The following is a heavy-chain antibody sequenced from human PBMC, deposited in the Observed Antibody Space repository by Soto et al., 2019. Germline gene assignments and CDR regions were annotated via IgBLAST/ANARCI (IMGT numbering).Heavy chain of an antibody. CDR1: GGSISSSSYY. CDR3: ARHSTVTNFDY. Sequence: SETLSLTCTVSGGSISSSSYYWGWIRQPPGKGLEWIGSIYYSGSTYYNPSLKSRVTISVDTSKNQFSLKLSSVTAADTAVYYCARHSTVTNFDYWGQGTLVTVSS. D-gene: IGHD4-17*01. V-gene: IGHV4-39*01. J-gene: IGHJ4*02. CDR2: IYYSGST.